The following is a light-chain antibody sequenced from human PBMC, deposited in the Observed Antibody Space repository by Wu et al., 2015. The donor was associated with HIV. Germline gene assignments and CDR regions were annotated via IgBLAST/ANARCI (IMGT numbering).Light chain of an antibody. CDR3: QQYHNWPPWT. J-gene: IGKJ1*01. CDR2: GVS. V-gene: IGKV3D-15*01. CDR1: QSVSSN. Sequence: EIVMTQSPATLSVSPGERATLSCRASQSVSSNLAWYQHKPGQAPRLLIYGVSTRATGIPARFSGSGSGTEFILTISSMQSEDFAVYYCQQYHNWPPWTFGQGTKVE.